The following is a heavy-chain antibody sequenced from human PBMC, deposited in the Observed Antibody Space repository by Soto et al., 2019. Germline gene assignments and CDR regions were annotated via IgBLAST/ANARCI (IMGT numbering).Heavy chain of an antibody. CDR3: ARRSRFGAFNWFDP. CDR1: GLRFNTFW. D-gene: IGHD3-10*01. CDR2: IDTYGSTK. V-gene: IGHV3-74*03. Sequence: GGSLRLSCTASGLRFNTFWMHWVRQAPGKGLVWVSRIDTYGSTKTYADSVKGRFTISRDNAKNTLYLQMNSLGDEDTAIYYCARRSRFGAFNWFDPWGQGTLVTVSS. J-gene: IGHJ5*02.